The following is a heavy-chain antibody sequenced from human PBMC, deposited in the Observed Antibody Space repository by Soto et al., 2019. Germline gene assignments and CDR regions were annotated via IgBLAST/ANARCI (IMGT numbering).Heavy chain of an antibody. CDR1: GGTFSSYA. J-gene: IGHJ6*02. CDR3: ARSQGSSTSLEIYYYYYYGMDV. Sequence: QVQLVQSGAEVQKPGSSVKVSCKASGGTFSSYAISWVRQAPGQGLEWMGGIIPISETTNYAQKFQGRVTITADESKSTAYMELSSLRSEDTAVYYCARSQGSSTSLEIYYYYYYGMDVWGQRTTVTVSS. CDR2: IIPISETT. D-gene: IGHD2-2*01. V-gene: IGHV1-69*01.